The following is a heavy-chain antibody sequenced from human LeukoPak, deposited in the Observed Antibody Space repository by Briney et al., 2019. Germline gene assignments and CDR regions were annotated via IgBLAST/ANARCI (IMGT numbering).Heavy chain of an antibody. D-gene: IGHD1-26*01. Sequence: QPGRSLRLSCAASGLSLNSYAIHWVRQAPGKGLEWVSGITGSGGSTNYADSVKGRFTISRDNSKNTLYLQMNSLRAEDTAIYYCAKRDFELGYGMDVWGQGTTVTVSS. J-gene: IGHJ6*02. CDR2: ITGSGGST. CDR3: AKRDFELGYGMDV. CDR1: GLSLNSYA. V-gene: IGHV3-23*01.